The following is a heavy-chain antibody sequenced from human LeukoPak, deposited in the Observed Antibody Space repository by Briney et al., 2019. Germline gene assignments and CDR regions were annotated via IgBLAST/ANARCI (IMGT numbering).Heavy chain of an antibody. V-gene: IGHV3-23*01. CDR2: ISGSGGST. Sequence: PGGSLRLSCAASGFTFSSYSMNWVRQAPGKGLEWVSAISGSGGSTYYADSVKGRFTISRDNSKNTLYLQMNSLRAEDTAVYYCAKDERSLWSGYLDSWGQGTLVTVSS. CDR3: AKDERSLWSGYLDS. J-gene: IGHJ5*01. D-gene: IGHD3-3*01. CDR1: GFTFSSYS.